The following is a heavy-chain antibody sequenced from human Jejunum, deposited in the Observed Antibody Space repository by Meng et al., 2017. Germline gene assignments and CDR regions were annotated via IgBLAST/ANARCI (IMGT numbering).Heavy chain of an antibody. J-gene: IGHJ4*02. CDR2: IKNKRDSYTA. CDR3: ARDWFTSLAD. D-gene: IGHD3-16*01. CDR1: GFSFSDPY. V-gene: IGHV3-72*01. Sequence: GGSLRLSCAASGFSFSDPYMDWVRQAPGKGLEWVGRIKNKRDSYTADYAASVKGRFTISRDDSKNSLFLQMNSLKTEDTAVYYCARDWFTSLADWGQGTLVTVSS.